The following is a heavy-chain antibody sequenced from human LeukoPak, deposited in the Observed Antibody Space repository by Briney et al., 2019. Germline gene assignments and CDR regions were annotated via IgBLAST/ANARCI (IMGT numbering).Heavy chain of an antibody. V-gene: IGHV3-30*18. D-gene: IGHD6-13*01. J-gene: IGHJ4*02. CDR1: GLTFSRYG. CDR2: IANDGKDK. Sequence: GRSLRLSCAASGLTFSRYGLHWVRQAPGKGLEWVAVIANDGKDKKYADSVKGRLTISRDNSKSTLYLQMNSLRGEDTAVYYCAKDQQVGAAAYYFDSWGQGTLVTVSS. CDR3: AKDQQVGAAAYYFDS.